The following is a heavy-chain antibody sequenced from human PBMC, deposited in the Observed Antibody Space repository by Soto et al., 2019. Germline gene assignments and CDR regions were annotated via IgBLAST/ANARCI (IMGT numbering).Heavy chain of an antibody. CDR1: GYTFTGHY. V-gene: IGHV1-2*02. J-gene: IGHJ4*02. CDR3: AREYSSTWYPFDY. D-gene: IGHD6-13*01. CDR2: INPNSGGT. Sequence: ASVKVSCKASGYTFTGHYMHWVRQAPGQGFEWMGWINPNSGGTNYAQKFQGRVTMTRDTSISTAYMELSRLRSDDTAVYYCAREYSSTWYPFDYWGQGTPVTVSS.